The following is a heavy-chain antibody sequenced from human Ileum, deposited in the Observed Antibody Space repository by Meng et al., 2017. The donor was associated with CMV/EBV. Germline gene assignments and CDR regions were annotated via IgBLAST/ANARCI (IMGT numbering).Heavy chain of an antibody. Sequence: GESLKISCAASGFNFRDFEMNWVRQAPGKGLEWVSYIAPSGGGSIFYADSVKGRFTTSRDNAKNSLYLQMDSLRAEDSAVYYCARTDCSGPSCKRGFYYGLDVWGQGTTVTVSS. CDR3: ARTDCSGPSCKRGFYYGLDV. CDR2: IAPSGGGSI. D-gene: IGHD2-2*01. V-gene: IGHV3-48*03. J-gene: IGHJ6*02. CDR1: GFNFRDFE.